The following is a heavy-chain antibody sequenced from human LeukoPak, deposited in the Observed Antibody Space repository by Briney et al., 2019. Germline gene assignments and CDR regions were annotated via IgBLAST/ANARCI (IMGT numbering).Heavy chain of an antibody. D-gene: IGHD3-3*01. CDR2: IIPIFGTA. CDR1: GGTFSSYA. Sequence: ASVKVSCKASGGTFSSYAISWVRQAPGQGLEWMGGIIPIFGTANYAQKFQERVTITRDMSTNTAYMELSNLRSEDTAVYYCAAWLRFLEWPRIDYWGQGILVTVSS. V-gene: IGHV1-69*05. J-gene: IGHJ4*02. CDR3: AAWLRFLEWPRIDY.